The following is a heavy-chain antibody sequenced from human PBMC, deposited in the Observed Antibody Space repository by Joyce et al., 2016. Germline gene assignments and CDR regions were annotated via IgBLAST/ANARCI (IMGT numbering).Heavy chain of an antibody. V-gene: IGHV3-21*02. CDR2: ISCVSTYI. Sequence: EVQLVESGGGLVKPGGSLRISCAASGFTFSTSSMSWFRRGPGKGLEWVAAISCVSTYIFYADSVKGRFTVSRDNAKNSLYLQMNSLRAEDTAVFFCARGGIVYDYSMDLWGQGTTVTVSS. D-gene: IGHD3-22*01. CDR1: GFTFSTSS. CDR3: ARGGIVYDYSMDL. J-gene: IGHJ6*02.